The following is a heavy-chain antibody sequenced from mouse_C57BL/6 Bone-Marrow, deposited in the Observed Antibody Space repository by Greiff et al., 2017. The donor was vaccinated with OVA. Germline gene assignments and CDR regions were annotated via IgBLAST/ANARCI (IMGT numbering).Heavy chain of an antibody. CDR2: ISSKSNTYAS. J-gene: IGHJ4*01. CDR3: VRQGGDY. CDR1: GFSFNTYA. Sequence: EVQRVESGGGLVQPKGSLKLSCAASGFSFNTYAMNWVRQAPGQGLEWVARISSKSNTYASSYAVSVQDSFTISRDDAESMLYLQMNILKTEDTAMYYSVRQGGDYGGQGTSVTVSS. V-gene: IGHV10-1*01.